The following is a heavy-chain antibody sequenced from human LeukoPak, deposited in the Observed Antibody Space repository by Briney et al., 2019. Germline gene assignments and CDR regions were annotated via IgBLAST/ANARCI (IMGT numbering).Heavy chain of an antibody. D-gene: IGHD6-19*01. CDR3: ARSSGWYG. Sequence: PGGSLRLSCAASGFTFSSYSINWVRRAPGKGLEWVSSISGSSSYIYYADSVKGRFTISRDNAKNSLYLQMNSLRAEDTAVYYCARSSGWYGWGQGTLVTVSS. CDR2: ISGSSSYI. CDR1: GFTFSSYS. V-gene: IGHV3-21*01. J-gene: IGHJ4*02.